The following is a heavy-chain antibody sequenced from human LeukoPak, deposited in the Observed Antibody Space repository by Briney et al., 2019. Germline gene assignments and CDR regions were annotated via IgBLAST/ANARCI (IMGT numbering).Heavy chain of an antibody. J-gene: IGHJ4*02. CDR3: ARQLRGEAVAGHLQPFDY. V-gene: IGHV4-34*01. D-gene: IGHD6-19*01. CDR1: GGSFSDYY. Sequence: SETLSLTCAVYGGSFSDYYWSWIRQPPGKGLEWIGEINHSGSTNYNPSLKSRVTISVDTSKNQFSLKLSSVTAADTAVYFCARQLRGEAVAGHLQPFDYWGQGTLVTVSS. CDR2: INHSGST.